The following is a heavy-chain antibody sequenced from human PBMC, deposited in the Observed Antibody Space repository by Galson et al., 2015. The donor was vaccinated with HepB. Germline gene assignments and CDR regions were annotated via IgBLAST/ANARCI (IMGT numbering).Heavy chain of an antibody. CDR1: GYTFTSYA. CDR3: ARGIGHFLFSVSKVSWFDP. Sequence: SVKVSCKASGYTFTSYAMHWVRQAPGQRLEWMGWINAGNGNTKYSQKFQGRVTITRDTSASTAYMELSSLRSEDTAVYYCARGIGHFLFSVSKVSWFDPWGQGTLVTVSS. CDR2: INAGNGNT. V-gene: IGHV1-3*01. D-gene: IGHD2/OR15-2a*01. J-gene: IGHJ5*02.